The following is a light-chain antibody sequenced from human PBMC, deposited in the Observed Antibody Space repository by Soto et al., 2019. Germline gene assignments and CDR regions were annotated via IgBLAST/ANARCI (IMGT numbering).Light chain of an antibody. Sequence: QLVLTQSPSASASRGASVKLTCTLSSGHSNYAIAWHQQQSEKGPRYLMNLNSDGSHSKGDGIPDRFSGSSSGAERYLTISSLQSEDEADYYCQTWGSGIVVFGGGTKVTVL. CDR1: SGHSNYA. CDR3: QTWGSGIVV. V-gene: IGLV4-69*01. J-gene: IGLJ2*01. CDR2: LNSDGSH.